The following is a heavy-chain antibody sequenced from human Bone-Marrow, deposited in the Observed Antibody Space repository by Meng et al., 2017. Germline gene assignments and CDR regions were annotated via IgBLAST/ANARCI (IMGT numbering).Heavy chain of an antibody. CDR2: INPSGGST. CDR3: ARGSYWKVLESYYYGFDV. V-gene: IGHV1-46*01. CDR1: GYTFTSYY. J-gene: IGHJ6*02. Sequence: ASVKVSCKASGYTFTSYYMHWVRQAPGQGLEWMGIINPSGGSTSYAQKFQGRVTMTRDTSTSTVYMELSSLRSEDTAVYYCARGSYWKVLESYYYGFDVWGQGTTVTVSS. D-gene: IGHD1-1*01.